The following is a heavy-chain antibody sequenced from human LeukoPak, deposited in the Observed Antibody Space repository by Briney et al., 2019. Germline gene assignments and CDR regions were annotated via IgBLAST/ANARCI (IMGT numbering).Heavy chain of an antibody. CDR1: GYSFTSYW. V-gene: IGHV5-51*01. D-gene: IGHD2-15*01. Sequence: PGESLKISCKGSGYSFTSYWIGWVRQMPGKGLEWMGIIYPGDSDTRYIPSFQGQVTISADKSISTAYLQWSSLKASDTPMYYCARQVGTLGYCSGGSCYSGPYFDYWGQGTLVTVSS. CDR3: ARQVGTLGYCSGGSCYSGPYFDY. J-gene: IGHJ4*02. CDR2: IYPGDSDT.